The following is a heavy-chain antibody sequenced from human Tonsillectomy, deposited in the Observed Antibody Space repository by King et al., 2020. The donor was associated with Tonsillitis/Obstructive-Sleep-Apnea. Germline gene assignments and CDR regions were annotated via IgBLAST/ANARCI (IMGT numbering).Heavy chain of an antibody. CDR1: GFTVSSNY. CDR2: IYSGGST. D-gene: IGHD2-2*02. Sequence: VQLVESGGGLVQPGGSLRLSCAASGFTVSSNYMSWVRQAPGKGLEWVSVIYSGGSTYYADSVKGRFTISRHNSKNTLYPQMNSLRAEDTAVYYCARGGWSRNSSYIGYYYMDVWGKGTTVTVSS. CDR3: ARGGWSRNSSYIGYYYMDV. V-gene: IGHV3-53*04. J-gene: IGHJ6*03.